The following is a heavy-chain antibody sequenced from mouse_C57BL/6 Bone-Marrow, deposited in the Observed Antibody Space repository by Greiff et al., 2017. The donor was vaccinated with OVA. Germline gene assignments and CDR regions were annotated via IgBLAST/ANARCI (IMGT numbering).Heavy chain of an antibody. D-gene: IGHD2-12*01. V-gene: IGHV14-4*01. CDR1: GFNIKDDY. CDR2: IDPENGDT. CDR3: TTDYSLDY. Sequence: VQLKESGAELVRPGASVKLSCTASGFNIKDDYMHWVKQRPEQGLEWIGWIDPENGDTEYASKFQGKATITADTSSNTAYLQHSSLTSEDTAVYYCTTDYSLDYWGQGTTLTVSS. J-gene: IGHJ2*01.